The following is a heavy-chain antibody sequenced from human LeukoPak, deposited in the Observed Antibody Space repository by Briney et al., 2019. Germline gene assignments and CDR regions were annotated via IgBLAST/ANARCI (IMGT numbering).Heavy chain of an antibody. Sequence: PGGSLRLSCAASGFTFSSYGMHWVRQAPGKGLEWVALIRYDGGNKYYADSVQGRFTISRDNSKNTVYLQMSSLRAEDTAVYYCAKDLVAVATHTPIDYWGQGTLVTVSS. CDR2: IRYDGGNK. V-gene: IGHV3-30*02. CDR3: AKDLVAVATHTPIDY. D-gene: IGHD6-19*01. CDR1: GFTFSSYG. J-gene: IGHJ4*02.